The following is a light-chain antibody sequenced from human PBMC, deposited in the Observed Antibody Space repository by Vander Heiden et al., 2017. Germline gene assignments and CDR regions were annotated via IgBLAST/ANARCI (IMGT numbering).Light chain of an antibody. Sequence: AIRMTQSPSSFSASTGDRVTITCRASQGISSYLAWYQQKPGKAPKLLIYAASTLQSGVPSRFSGSGSGTDFTLTISCLQSEDFATYYCQQYASYSYSFGQGTKLGI. CDR2: AAS. CDR3: QQYASYSYS. V-gene: IGKV1-8*01. J-gene: IGKJ2*03. CDR1: QGISSY.